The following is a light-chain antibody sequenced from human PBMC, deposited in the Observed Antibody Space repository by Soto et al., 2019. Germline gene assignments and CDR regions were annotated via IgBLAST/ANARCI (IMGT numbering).Light chain of an antibody. V-gene: IGKV1-5*01. CDR2: DVS. CDR1: QTISSW. Sequence: DIQMTQWPSTLSASVLYRVTITCRPSQTISSWLAWYQQQPGKAPKLLIYDVSSLESGVPSRFSGSGSGTEFTLTISSLQPDDFATYYCQQYHTFSTFGQGTQVDIK. J-gene: IGKJ1*01. CDR3: QQYHTFST.